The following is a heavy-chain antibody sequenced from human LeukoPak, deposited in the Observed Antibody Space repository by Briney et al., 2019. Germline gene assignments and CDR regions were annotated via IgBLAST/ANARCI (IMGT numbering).Heavy chain of an antibody. D-gene: IGHD4-23*01. V-gene: IGHV1-2*02. CDR2: INPDSGGT. Sequence: GASVKASCKASGYTFTDYYMHWVRQAPGQGLEWMGWINPDSGGTNYAQNFQGRVTMTRDTSISTAYMELSRLRSDDTAVYYCARPFIETPSLGALDYWGQGTLVTVSS. J-gene: IGHJ4*02. CDR1: GYTFTDYY. CDR3: ARPFIETPSLGALDY.